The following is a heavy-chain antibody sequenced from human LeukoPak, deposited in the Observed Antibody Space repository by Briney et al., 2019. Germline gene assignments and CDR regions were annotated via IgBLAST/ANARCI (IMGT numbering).Heavy chain of an antibody. CDR3: ARGSREEALDY. V-gene: IGHV3-30-3*01. J-gene: IGHJ4*02. CDR1: GFTFSSYA. Sequence: GGSLRLSCAASGFTFSSYAMHWVRQAPGKGLEWVAVISYDGSNKYYADSVKGRFTISRDNSKNTPYLQMNSLRAEDTAVYYCARGSREEALDYWGQGTLVTVSS. CDR2: ISYDGSNK. D-gene: IGHD1-26*01.